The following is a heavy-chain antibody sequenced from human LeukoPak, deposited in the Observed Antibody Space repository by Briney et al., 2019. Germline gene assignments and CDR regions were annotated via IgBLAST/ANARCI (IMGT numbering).Heavy chain of an antibody. D-gene: IGHD2-2*01. CDR1: GGSFSGYY. V-gene: IGHV4-34*01. CDR2: INNCGST. J-gene: IGHJ3*02. Sequence: SETLSLTCAVYGGSFSGYYWSWIRQPPGKGLEWVGEINNCGSTNCNPSLKSRVTISVDTSKNQCSLKLSSVTAADTAVYYCARVIGYCSSTSCDPDAFDIWGQGTMVTVSS. CDR3: ARVIGYCSSTSCDPDAFDI.